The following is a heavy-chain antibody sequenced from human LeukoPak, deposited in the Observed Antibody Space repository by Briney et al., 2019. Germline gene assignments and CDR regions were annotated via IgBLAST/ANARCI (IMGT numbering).Heavy chain of an antibody. D-gene: IGHD2-15*01. CDR2: IRKRPNSYTT. J-gene: IGHJ4*03. CDR3: ARVECSGGSCYQSRYFDY. Sequence: GGSLRLSCAAPGFSFSDHYMDWVRQAPGKGLEWVGRIRKRPNSYTTEYAASVKGRFTISRDDSKSSLYLEMNSLEAEDTAVYYCARVECSGGSCYQSRYFDYWGQGTLVTVSS. CDR1: GFSFSDHY. V-gene: IGHV3-72*01.